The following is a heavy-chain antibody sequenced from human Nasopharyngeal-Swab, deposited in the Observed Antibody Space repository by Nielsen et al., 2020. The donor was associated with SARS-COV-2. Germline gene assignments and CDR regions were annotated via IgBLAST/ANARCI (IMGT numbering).Heavy chain of an antibody. Sequence: GESLKISCAGSAFTFSHYAMSWVRQAPGKGLEWVSAISGSGDNTYYADSVKGRFTIPRDNPKNTLYLQMNSLRAEDTAVYYCAKPHLRYYDWLLFDYWGQGTLVTVSS. D-gene: IGHD3-9*01. V-gene: IGHV3-23*01. CDR3: AKPHLRYYDWLLFDY. J-gene: IGHJ4*02. CDR2: ISGSGDNT. CDR1: AFTFSHYA.